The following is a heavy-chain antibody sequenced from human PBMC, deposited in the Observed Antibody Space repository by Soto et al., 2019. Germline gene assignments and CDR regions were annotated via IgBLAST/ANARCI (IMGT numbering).Heavy chain of an antibody. Sequence: QVQLVQSGAEVKKPGSSVKVSCKASGGTFSTNDISWVRQAPGQGLEWMGGITPMFDTTKYGQDFQGRVTITADESTTTAYKELSSLRSEDTAIYYCAQDLGSQIAAFWGQGTLVTVSS. J-gene: IGHJ4*02. CDR2: ITPMFDTT. CDR1: GGTFSTND. CDR3: AQDLGSQIAAF. V-gene: IGHV1-69*12. D-gene: IGHD2-15*01.